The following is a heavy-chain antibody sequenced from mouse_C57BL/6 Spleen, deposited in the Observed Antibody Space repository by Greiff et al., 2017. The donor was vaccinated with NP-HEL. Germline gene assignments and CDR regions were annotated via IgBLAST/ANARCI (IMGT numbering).Heavy chain of an antibody. J-gene: IGHJ1*03. V-gene: IGHV1-82*01. CDR2: IYPGDGDT. CDR3: ARSGGSGVAKDFDV. CDR1: GYAFSSSW. Sequence: QVQLKESGPELVKPGASVKISCKASGYAFSSSWMNWVKQRPGKGLEWIGRIYPGDGDTNYNGKFKGKATLTADKSSSTAYMQLSSLTSEDSAVYFCARSGGSGVAKDFDVWGTGTTVTVSS. D-gene: IGHD1-1*01.